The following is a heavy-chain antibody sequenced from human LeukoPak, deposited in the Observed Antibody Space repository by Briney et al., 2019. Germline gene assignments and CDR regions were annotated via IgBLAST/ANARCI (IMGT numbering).Heavy chain of an antibody. CDR1: GFTFDDYA. J-gene: IGHJ1*01. V-gene: IGHV3-9*01. D-gene: IGHD3-3*01. Sequence: PGRSLRLSCAASGFTFDDYAMHWVRQAPGKGLEWVSGISWNSGSIGYADSVKGRFTISRDNAKNSLYLQMNSLRAEDTAVYYCARVGGGKSHYDFWSGYFRPTTNDKYFQHWGQGTLVTVSS. CDR3: ARVGGGKSHYDFWSGYFRPTTNDKYFQH. CDR2: ISWNSGSI.